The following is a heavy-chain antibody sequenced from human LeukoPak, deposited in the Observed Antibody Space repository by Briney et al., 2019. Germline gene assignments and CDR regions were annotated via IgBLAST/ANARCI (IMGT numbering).Heavy chain of an antibody. CDR3: ASSLVYDSSGYYSLDY. CDR1: GGSIPTKNFY. Sequence: SETLSLTCTVSGGSIPTKNFYWGWIRQPPGKGLEWIGSVFYSGRTYYNPSLKSRVTISVDTSKNQFSLKLSSVTAADTAVYYCASSLVYDSSGYYSLDYWGQGTLVTVSS. V-gene: IGHV4-39*07. D-gene: IGHD3-22*01. CDR2: VFYSGRT. J-gene: IGHJ4*02.